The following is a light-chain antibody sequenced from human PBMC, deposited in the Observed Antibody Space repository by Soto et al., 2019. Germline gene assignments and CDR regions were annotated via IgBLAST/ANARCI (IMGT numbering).Light chain of an antibody. CDR3: HQADSLFT. Sequence: IQMTQSPSSVSASVGDRVTITCRASQGIGTWLAWYQQKPGQAPKLLIYGASRLQSGVPSRFSGSGSGTDFTLTITSLKPEDFATYYCHQADSLFTFGPGTKVDIK. V-gene: IGKV1-12*01. J-gene: IGKJ3*01. CDR2: GAS. CDR1: QGIGTW.